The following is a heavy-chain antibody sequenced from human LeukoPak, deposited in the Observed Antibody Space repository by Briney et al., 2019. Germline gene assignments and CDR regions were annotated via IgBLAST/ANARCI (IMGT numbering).Heavy chain of an antibody. Sequence: GGSLRLSCVVSGFTFTKSWMTWVRQAPGKGLEWVANIKEDGSEKYYVDSVKGRFTISRDNAKNSLYLQMNSLRAEDTAVYYCAIYINAVDFWGKGTTVTISS. CDR1: GFTFTKSW. J-gene: IGHJ6*04. V-gene: IGHV3-7*01. CDR3: AIYINAVDF. CDR2: IKEDGSEK. D-gene: IGHD5-12*01.